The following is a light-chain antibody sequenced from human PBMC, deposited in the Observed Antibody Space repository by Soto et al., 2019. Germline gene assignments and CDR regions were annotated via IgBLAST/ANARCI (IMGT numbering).Light chain of an antibody. CDR1: QSISDR. V-gene: IGKV1-5*01. J-gene: IGKJ1*01. CDR2: DAS. Sequence: DIQMTQSPSTLSASVGDRVTITCRASQSISDRLAWYQQKPGRAPKVLIFDASRLESGVPSRFSGSGSATEFSLTIKSLQPDDFATYYCQYYGLLWAFGQGTKVEI. CDR3: QYYGLLWA.